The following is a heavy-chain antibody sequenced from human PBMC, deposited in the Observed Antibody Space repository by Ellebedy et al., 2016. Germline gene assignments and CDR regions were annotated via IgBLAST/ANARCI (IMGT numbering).Heavy chain of an antibody. J-gene: IGHJ2*01. CDR1: GGSISSYY. V-gene: IGHV4-4*07. CDR2: IYTSGST. Sequence: SETLSLXXTVSGGSISSYYWSWIRQPAGKGLEWIGRIYTSGSTNYNPSLKSRVTMSVDTSKNQFSLKLTSVTAADTAVYYCARRSYYGSGSYYNDWYFDLWGRGTLVTVSS. CDR3: ARRSYYGSGSYYNDWYFDL. D-gene: IGHD3-10*01.